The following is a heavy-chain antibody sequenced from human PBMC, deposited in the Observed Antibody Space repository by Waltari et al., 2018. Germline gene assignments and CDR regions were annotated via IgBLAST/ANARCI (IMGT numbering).Heavy chain of an antibody. J-gene: IGHJ4*02. CDR1: GYTFTGYY. CDR2: INPNSGVT. CDR3: ARVKGIVGASVY. V-gene: IGHV1-2*02. D-gene: IGHD1-26*01. Sequence: QVQLVQSGAEVKKPGASVKVSCKASGYTFTGYYMHWVRQAPGQGLEWRGWINPNSGVTNYAQKFQGRVTRTRDTSISTAYMELSRLRSDDTAVYYCARVKGIVGASVYWGQGTLVTVSS.